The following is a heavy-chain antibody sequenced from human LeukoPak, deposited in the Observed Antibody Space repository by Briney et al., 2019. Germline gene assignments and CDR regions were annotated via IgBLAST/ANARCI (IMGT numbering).Heavy chain of an antibody. CDR1: GGFISSSNYY. CDR3: ARQISDYYYYYMDV. D-gene: IGHD3-10*01. CDR2: IYYSGTT. J-gene: IGHJ6*03. V-gene: IGHV4-39*01. Sequence: PSEPLSLTCTVSGGFISSSNYYWGWIRQPPGQGLEWIGTIYYSGTTYYNPSLESRVTISEDTSKNQFSLTLRSVTAADTAVYYCARQISDYYYYYMDVWGKGTTVTVSS.